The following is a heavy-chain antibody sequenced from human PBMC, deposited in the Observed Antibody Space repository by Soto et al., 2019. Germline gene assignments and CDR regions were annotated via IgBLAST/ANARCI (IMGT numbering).Heavy chain of an antibody. CDR2: IYYSGST. CDR3: ARHVGLYSSRLWYFDL. Sequence: QLQLQESGPGLVKPSETLSLTCTVSGGSISSSSYYWGWIRQPPGKGLEWIGSIYYSGSTYYNPSLKSRVTISVDTSKNQFSLKLSSVTAADTAVYYCARHVGLYSSRLWYFDLWGRGTLVTVSS. CDR1: GGSISSSSYY. J-gene: IGHJ2*01. D-gene: IGHD6-13*01. V-gene: IGHV4-39*01.